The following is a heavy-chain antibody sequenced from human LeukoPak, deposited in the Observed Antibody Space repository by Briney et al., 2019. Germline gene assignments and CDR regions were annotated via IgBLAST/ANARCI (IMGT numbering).Heavy chain of an antibody. CDR1: GFTFSSYW. J-gene: IGHJ4*02. Sequence: GGSLRLSCAASGFTFSSYWMHWVRQAPGKGLVRVSRIISDGSSTSYVDSVKGRFTISRDNAKNTLYLQMNSLRAEDTAVYYCASSAILTGYYTGHDYWGQGTLVTVSP. CDR3: ASSAILTGYYTGHDY. V-gene: IGHV3-74*01. D-gene: IGHD3-9*01. CDR2: IISDGSST.